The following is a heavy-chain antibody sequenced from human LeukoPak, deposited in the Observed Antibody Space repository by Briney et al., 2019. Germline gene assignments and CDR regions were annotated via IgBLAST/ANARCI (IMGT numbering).Heavy chain of an antibody. CDR1: GFTFSSYA. J-gene: IGHJ4*02. CDR3: AKDDRNGYYDFWSGYFPPSLLVY. CDR2: ISYDGSNK. D-gene: IGHD3-3*01. V-gene: IGHV3-30*04. Sequence: GGSLRLSCAASGFTFSSYAMHWVRQAPGKGLEWVAVISYDGSNKYYADSVKGRFTISRDNSKNTLYLQMNSLRAEDTAVYYCAKDDRNGYYDFWSGYFPPSLLVYWGQGTLVTVSS.